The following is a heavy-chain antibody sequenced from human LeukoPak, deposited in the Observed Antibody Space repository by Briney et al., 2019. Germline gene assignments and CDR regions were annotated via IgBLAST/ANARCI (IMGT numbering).Heavy chain of an antibody. V-gene: IGHV3-23*01. Sequence: SGGSLRLSCAASAFTFSDYAMTWVRQAPGKGLEWVSAITGSGGTTYYADSVKGRFTISRDNSKNTLYLQMNSLRAEDTALYYCAGGSYSYGYFGSYWGQGTLVTVSS. J-gene: IGHJ4*02. D-gene: IGHD5-18*01. CDR3: AGGSYSYGYFGSY. CDR1: AFTFSDYA. CDR2: ITGSGGTT.